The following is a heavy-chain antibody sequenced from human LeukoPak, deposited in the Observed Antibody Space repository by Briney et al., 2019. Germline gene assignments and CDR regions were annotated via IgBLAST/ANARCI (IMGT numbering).Heavy chain of an antibody. CDR2: ISSSSSTI. D-gene: IGHD1-26*01. V-gene: IGHV3-48*01. J-gene: IGHJ4*02. CDR1: GFTFSSYR. CDR3: AKDRLGAMMYFDF. Sequence: GGSLRLSCAASGFTFSSYRMNWVRQAPGKGLEWVSYISSSSSTIYYADSVKGRFTISRDNAKNSLYLQMNSLRAEDTAVYYCAKDRLGAMMYFDFWGQGTLVTVST.